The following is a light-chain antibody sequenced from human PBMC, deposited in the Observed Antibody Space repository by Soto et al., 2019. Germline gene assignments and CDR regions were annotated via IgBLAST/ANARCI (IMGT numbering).Light chain of an antibody. J-gene: IGLJ1*01. CDR1: SSDVGGYNY. CDR2: DVS. V-gene: IGLV2-14*01. Sequence: QSALTQPASVSGSPGQSSTISCTGTSSDVGGYNYVSWYQQHPGKAPKLMIYDVSNRPSGVSKRFSGSKSGNTASLTISGLQADDEADSYCSSYTSSSTLLYVFGTGTNLTVL. CDR3: SSYTSSSTLLYV.